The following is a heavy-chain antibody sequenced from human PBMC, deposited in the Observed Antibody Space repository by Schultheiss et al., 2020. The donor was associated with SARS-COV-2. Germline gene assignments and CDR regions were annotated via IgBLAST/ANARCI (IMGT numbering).Heavy chain of an antibody. CDR2: INHSGST. CDR1: GFTVSGNY. Sequence: GSLRLSCAASGFTVSGNYMSWVRQAPGKGLEWIGEINHSGSTNYNPSLKSRVTISVDTSKNQFSLKLSSVTAADTAVYYCASGATAGPFDCWGQGTLVTVSS. J-gene: IGHJ4*02. V-gene: IGHV4-34*01. D-gene: IGHD6-13*01. CDR3: ASGATAGPFDC.